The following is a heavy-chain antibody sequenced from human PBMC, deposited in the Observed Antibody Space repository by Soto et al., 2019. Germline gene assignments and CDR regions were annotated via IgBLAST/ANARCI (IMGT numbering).Heavy chain of an antibody. V-gene: IGHV4-34*01. CDR1: GGSFSGYY. CDR3: AREIRVNWFDP. CDR2: INHSGST. J-gene: IGHJ5*02. Sequence: TLSLTCAVYGGSFSGYYWSWIRQPPGKGLEWIGEINHSGSTNYNPSLKSRVTISVDTSKNQFSLKLSSVTAADTAVYYCAREIRVNWFDPWGQGTLVTVSS.